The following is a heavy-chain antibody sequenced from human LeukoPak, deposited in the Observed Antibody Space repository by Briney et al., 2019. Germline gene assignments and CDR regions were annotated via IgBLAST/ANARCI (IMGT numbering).Heavy chain of an antibody. J-gene: IGHJ4*02. CDR1: GFIFSNYA. D-gene: IGHD3-10*01. CDR3: ARDGSGIYYVWAY. V-gene: IGHV3-21*01. Sequence: GGSLRLSCAASGFIFSNYAMNWVRQAPGKGLEWVSSISGSSRHIYYADSVKGRFTISRDNAKNSLYLQMNSLRAEDTAVYYCARDGSGIYYVWAYWVQGTLVTVSS. CDR2: ISGSSRHI.